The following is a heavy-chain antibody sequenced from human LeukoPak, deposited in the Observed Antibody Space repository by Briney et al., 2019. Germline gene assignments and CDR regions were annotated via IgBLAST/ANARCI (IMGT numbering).Heavy chain of an antibody. D-gene: IGHD3-3*01. V-gene: IGHV4-34*01. Sequence: SETLSLTCTVYGGSFSNYYWSWIRQPPGKGLEWIAEINQGGTTNYNPSLKSRVTISLDTSKNQFSLKLSSVSAADTAVYYCAIGPGGYYFDYWGQGTLVTVSS. CDR3: AIGPGGYYFDY. CDR1: GGSFSNYY. CDR2: INQGGTT. J-gene: IGHJ4*02.